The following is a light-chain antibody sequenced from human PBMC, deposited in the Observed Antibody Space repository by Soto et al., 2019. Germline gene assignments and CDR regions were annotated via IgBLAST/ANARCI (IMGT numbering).Light chain of an antibody. CDR2: DTA. CDR1: QSVSGY. V-gene: IGKV3-11*01. J-gene: IGKJ3*01. CDR3: QKRSNGXPIT. Sequence: EIVLTQSPATLSLSPGERATLSCRASQSVSGYLAWYQHKPGQAHRRLIFDTANRAAGIPDRFSGSGSGTELTLTISSIEPEDFAVYYCQKRSNGXPITCGPGTKVXI.